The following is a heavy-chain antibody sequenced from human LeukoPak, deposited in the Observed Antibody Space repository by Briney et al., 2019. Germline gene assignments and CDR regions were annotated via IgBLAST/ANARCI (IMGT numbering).Heavy chain of an antibody. V-gene: IGHV6-1*01. CDR2: TYHRSTTYT. Sequence: SQTLSLSCVVSGDSLSGKNAGSDWISHSPSRGLEWVGRTYHRSTTYTDYAESMEGRMTISQDTSKNQYSLHLNSVAPDDTAVYYCARDFGTTGWHTFDYWGQGTLVTVSS. D-gene: IGHD6-19*01. CDR1: GDSLSGKNAG. CDR3: ARDFGTTGWHTFDY. J-gene: IGHJ4*02.